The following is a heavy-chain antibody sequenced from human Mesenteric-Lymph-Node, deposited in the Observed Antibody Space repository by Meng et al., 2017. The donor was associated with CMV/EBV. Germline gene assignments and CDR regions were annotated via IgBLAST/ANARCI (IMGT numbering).Heavy chain of an antibody. V-gene: IGHV3-7*01. J-gene: IGHJ6*02. D-gene: IGHD5-12*01. Sequence: GESLKTPCAAPGFTFSSYWMSWVRQAPGKGLEWVANIKQDGSEKYYVDSVKGRFTISRDNSKNTLYLQMGSLRVEDMAVYYCARGGVGYHFVYYDGMDVWGQGTTVTVSS. CDR3: ARGGVGYHFVYYDGMDV. CDR2: IKQDGSEK. CDR1: GFTFSSYW.